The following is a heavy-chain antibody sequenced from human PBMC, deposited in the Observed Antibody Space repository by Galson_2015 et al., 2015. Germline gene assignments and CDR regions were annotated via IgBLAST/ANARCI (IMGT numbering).Heavy chain of an antibody. V-gene: IGHV3-48*02. CDR2: ISSSSSTI. J-gene: IGHJ3*02. CDR3: ARRAMIVARPDAFDI. Sequence: SLRLSCAASGFTFSSYSMNWVRQAPGKGLEWVSYISSSSSTIYYADSVKGRFTISRDNAKNSLSLQMNSLRDEDTAVYYCARRAMIVARPDAFDIWGQGTMVTVSS. CDR1: GFTFSSYS. D-gene: IGHD3-22*01.